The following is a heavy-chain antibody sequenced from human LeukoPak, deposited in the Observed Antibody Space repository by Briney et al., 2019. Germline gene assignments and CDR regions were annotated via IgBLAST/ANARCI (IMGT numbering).Heavy chain of an antibody. CDR2: INSDGSST. Sequence: GRSLRLSCAASGFTFSSYWMHWVRQAPGKGLVWVSRINSDGSSTSYADSVKGRFTISRDNAKNTLYLQMNSLRAEDTAVYYCAGGWAYYYDSSGYPDYWGQGTLVTVSS. D-gene: IGHD3-22*01. V-gene: IGHV3-74*01. J-gene: IGHJ4*02. CDR1: GFTFSSYW. CDR3: AGGWAYYYDSSGYPDY.